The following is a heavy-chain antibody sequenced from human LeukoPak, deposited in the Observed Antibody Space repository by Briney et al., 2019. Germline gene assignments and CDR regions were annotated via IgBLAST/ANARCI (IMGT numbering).Heavy chain of an antibody. V-gene: IGHV4-59*01. Sequence: PSETLSLTYTVSGGSISSYYWSWIRQPPGKGLEWIGYIYYSGSTNYNPSLKSRVTISVDTSKNQFSLKLSSVTAADTAVYYCARTGGYSSGWYDWFDPWGQGTLVTVSS. J-gene: IGHJ5*02. CDR3: ARTGGYSSGWYDWFDP. D-gene: IGHD6-19*01. CDR1: GGSISSYY. CDR2: IYYSGST.